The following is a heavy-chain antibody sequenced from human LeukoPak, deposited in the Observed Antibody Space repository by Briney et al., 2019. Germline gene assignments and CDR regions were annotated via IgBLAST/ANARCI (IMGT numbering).Heavy chain of an antibody. D-gene: IGHD6-6*01. CDR2: ISSSSSTI. J-gene: IGHJ6*03. Sequence: LAGGSLRLSCAASGFTFGSYSMNWVRQAPGKGLEWVSYISSSSSTIYYADSVKGRFTISRDNAKNSLYLQMNSLRAEDTAVYYCARLKVVPERGIAAHYYYYYYMDVWGKGTTVTVSS. CDR1: GFTFGSYS. V-gene: IGHV3-48*04. CDR3: ARLKVVPERGIAAHYYYYYYMDV.